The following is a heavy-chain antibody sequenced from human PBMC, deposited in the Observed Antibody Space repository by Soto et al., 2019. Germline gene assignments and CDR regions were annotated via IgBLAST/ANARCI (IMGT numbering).Heavy chain of an antibody. D-gene: IGHD3-3*02. CDR3: ATLAMAGDTVYYFNGLDV. CDR1: GVRFSSYA. Sequence: EVQLLESGGGSVLPGGSLRLSCAASGVRFSSYALSWVRQAPGKGLEWLSVISGSGATTFSADSVKRRFTFSKDSSMNSFYLQMDSLKVDDTAVYYCATLAMAGDTVYYFNGLDVWGQGTTVTVSS. V-gene: IGHV3-23*01. CDR2: ISGSGATT. J-gene: IGHJ6*02.